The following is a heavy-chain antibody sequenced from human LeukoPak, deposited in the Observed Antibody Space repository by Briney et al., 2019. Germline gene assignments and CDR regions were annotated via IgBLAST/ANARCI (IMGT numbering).Heavy chain of an antibody. Sequence: PGGSLRLSCAVSGFTLSSYGMEWVRQAPGGGLGWVAVISYDGGNKYYADSVKGRFTISRDNPKNTLYLQMNTVRAQDRAVYYCAKDSCSSASCYDYFDYWAQGTLVTVSS. V-gene: IGHV3-30*18. D-gene: IGHD2-2*01. J-gene: IGHJ4*02. CDR3: AKDSCSSASCYDYFDY. CDR2: ISYDGGNK. CDR1: GFTLSSYG.